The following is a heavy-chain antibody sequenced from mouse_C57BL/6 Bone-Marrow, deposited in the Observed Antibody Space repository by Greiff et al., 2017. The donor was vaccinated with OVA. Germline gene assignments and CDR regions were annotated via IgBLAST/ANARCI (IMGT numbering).Heavy chain of an antibody. Sequence: QVQLQQSGAELARPGASVKLSCKASGYTFTSYGISWVKQSTGQGLEWIGEIYPRSGNTYYNEKFKGKATLTADKSSSTAYMELRSLTSEDSAVYFCASPYYSYWYFDVWGTGTTVTVSS. CDR2: IYPRSGNT. J-gene: IGHJ1*03. D-gene: IGHD1-1*01. CDR1: GYTFTSYG. CDR3: ASPYYSYWYFDV. V-gene: IGHV1-81*01.